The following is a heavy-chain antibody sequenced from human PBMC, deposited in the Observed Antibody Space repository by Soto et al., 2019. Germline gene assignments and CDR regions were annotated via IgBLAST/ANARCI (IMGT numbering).Heavy chain of an antibody. V-gene: IGHV4-31*03. D-gene: IGHD1-26*01. J-gene: IGHJ4*02. CDR2: IYYSGST. Sequence: QVQLQESGPGLVKPSQTLSLTCTVSGGSISSGGYYWSWIRQHPGKGLEWIGYIYYSGSTYYNPSRNSRVTIAIDTSKNQCSLKLSAVTAADTAVYYCAGIYSGSPGGTLRYWGQGTLVTVSS. CDR3: AGIYSGSPGGTLRY. CDR1: GGSISSGGYY.